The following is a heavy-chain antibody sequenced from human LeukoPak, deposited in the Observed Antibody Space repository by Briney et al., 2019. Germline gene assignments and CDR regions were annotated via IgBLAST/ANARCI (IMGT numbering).Heavy chain of an antibody. D-gene: IGHD6-25*01. J-gene: IGHJ4*02. CDR1: GGSFSGYY. CDR2: VNHSGST. V-gene: IGHV4-34*01. Sequence: SETLSLTCAVYGGSFSGYYWSWIRQPPGKGLEWIGEVNHSGSTNYNPSLKSRVTISVDTSKNQFSLKLSSVTAADTAVYYCARGGRGYDFDYWGQGTLVTVSS. CDR3: ARGGRGYDFDY.